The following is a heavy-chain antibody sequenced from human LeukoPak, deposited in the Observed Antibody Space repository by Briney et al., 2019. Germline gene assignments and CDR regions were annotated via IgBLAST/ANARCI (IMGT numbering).Heavy chain of an antibody. CDR3: AKDMYGDYADYFDY. J-gene: IGHJ4*02. Sequence: GGSLRLSCAASGFTFSSYAMNWVRQAPGKGLEWVSAISGSGGSTYYADSVKGRFTISRDNSKNTLFLQMNSLRAEDTAVYFCAKDMYGDYADYFDYWGQGTLVTVSS. V-gene: IGHV3-23*01. CDR1: GFTFSSYA. D-gene: IGHD4-17*01. CDR2: ISGSGGST.